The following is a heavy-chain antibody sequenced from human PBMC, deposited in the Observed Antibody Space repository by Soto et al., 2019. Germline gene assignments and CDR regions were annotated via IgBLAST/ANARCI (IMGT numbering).Heavy chain of an antibody. D-gene: IGHD2-2*02. V-gene: IGHV3-7*01. J-gene: IGHJ4*02. Sequence: GGSLRLSCIASGFTFSSQWMTWVRQTPGKGLEWVATIKQDGSEKHYVDSVKGRLTISRDNARNSLYLQMNSLRVEDTAVYYCASRYRAYRGQGTPVTVSS. CDR3: ASRYRAY. CDR1: GFTFSSQW. CDR2: IKQDGSEK.